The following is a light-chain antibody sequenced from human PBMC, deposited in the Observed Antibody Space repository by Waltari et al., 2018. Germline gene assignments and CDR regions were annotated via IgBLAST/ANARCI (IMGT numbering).Light chain of an antibody. J-gene: IGKJ1*01. V-gene: IGKV1-5*03. CDR2: EAS. CDR3: QQYYIYWT. Sequence: DIQMTQSPSTLSAFVGDRVTITCRASQSIKSRLAWLQKKPGKAPKLLISEASRLESGVPSRFSGSGSGTYFTLTISSLQPDDFATYYCQQYYIYWTFGQGTKLQI. CDR1: QSIKSR.